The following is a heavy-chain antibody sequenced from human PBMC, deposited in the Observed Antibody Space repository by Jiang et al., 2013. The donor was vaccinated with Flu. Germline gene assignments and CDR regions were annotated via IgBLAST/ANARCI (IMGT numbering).Heavy chain of an antibody. CDR1: EYSFISDW. Sequence: AEVKKPGESLRISCKGFEYSFISDWISWVRQMPGKGLEWMGRVDPSDSYINYNPSFQGHVTISVDKSISTAYLEWASLKASDSAMYYCARRNTGIALAGRGGFDYWGQGTLVTVSS. CDR3: ARRNTGIALAGRGGFDY. D-gene: IGHD6-19*01. CDR2: VDPSDSYI. V-gene: IGHV5-10-1*01. J-gene: IGHJ4*02.